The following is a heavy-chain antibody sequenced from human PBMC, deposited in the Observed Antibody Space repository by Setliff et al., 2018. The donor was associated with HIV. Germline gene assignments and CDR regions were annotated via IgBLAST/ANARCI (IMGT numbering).Heavy chain of an antibody. V-gene: IGHV1-2*06. D-gene: IGHD2-8*01. Sequence: ASVKVSCKASGYTFTGYFIHWVRQAPGQGLEWMGRIIPNSAGTNYAQKFQGRVTMTRDTSISTAYMELSRLRPDDTAVYYCATKVYCTNGVCLDAFDIWGQGTMVT. CDR1: GYTFTGYF. J-gene: IGHJ3*02. CDR3: ATKVYCTNGVCLDAFDI. CDR2: IIPNSAGT.